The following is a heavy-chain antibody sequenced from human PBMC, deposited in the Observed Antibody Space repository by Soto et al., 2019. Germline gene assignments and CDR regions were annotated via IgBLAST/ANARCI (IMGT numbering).Heavy chain of an antibody. CDR2: ISGSGGST. Sequence: GGSLRLSCAASGFTFSSYAMSWVRQAPGKGLEWVSAISGSGGSTYYADSVKGRSTISRDNSKNTLYLQMNSLRAEDTAVYYCAKDGRITMVRGGSFDYWGQGTLVTVSS. V-gene: IGHV3-23*01. CDR1: GFTFSSYA. J-gene: IGHJ4*02. D-gene: IGHD3-10*01. CDR3: AKDGRITMVRGGSFDY.